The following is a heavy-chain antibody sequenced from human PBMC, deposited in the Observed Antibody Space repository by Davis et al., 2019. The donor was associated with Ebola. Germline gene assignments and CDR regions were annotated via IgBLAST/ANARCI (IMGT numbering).Heavy chain of an antibody. D-gene: IGHD1-1*01. J-gene: IGHJ4*02. Sequence: ASVKVSCKASGYTFTNYGITWVRQAPGQGLEWMGWMNPHNGNTNYAQNVQGRVIMTTDTATTTAYMEVGGLRSDDTAVYYCARAQFPTTSDHWGQGTLVTVSS. CDR1: GYTFTNYG. CDR2: MNPHNGNT. V-gene: IGHV1-18*04. CDR3: ARAQFPTTSDH.